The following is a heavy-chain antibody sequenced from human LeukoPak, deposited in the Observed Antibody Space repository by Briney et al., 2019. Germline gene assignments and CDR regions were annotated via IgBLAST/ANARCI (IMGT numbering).Heavy chain of an antibody. CDR3: ARGSAYSYAFTGRERTKSRLDY. Sequence: GGSLRLSCAASGFTFSDYYMSWIRQAPGKGLEWVSYISSSGSSIYYADSVKGRFTISRDNAKNSLYLQMNSLRSEDTAVYYCARGSAYSYAFTGRERTKSRLDYWGQGTLVTVSS. J-gene: IGHJ4*02. CDR2: ISSSGSSI. CDR1: GFTFSDYY. V-gene: IGHV3-11*04. D-gene: IGHD5-18*01.